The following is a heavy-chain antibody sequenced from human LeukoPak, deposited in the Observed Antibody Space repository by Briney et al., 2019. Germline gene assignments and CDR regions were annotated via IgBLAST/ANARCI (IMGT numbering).Heavy chain of an antibody. CDR2: INPDSGGT. CDR1: GYTFTGYY. D-gene: IGHD3-3*01. CDR3: ATDHPLRFLGTYGY. V-gene: IGHV1-2*02. Sequence: ASVKVSCKTPGYTFTGYYIQWVRQAPGQGLEWMGYINPDSGGTNYAQEFQGRVTMTRDTSISTAYMELNRLRSDDTAVYYCATDHPLRFLGTYGYWGQGTLVTVSS. J-gene: IGHJ4*02.